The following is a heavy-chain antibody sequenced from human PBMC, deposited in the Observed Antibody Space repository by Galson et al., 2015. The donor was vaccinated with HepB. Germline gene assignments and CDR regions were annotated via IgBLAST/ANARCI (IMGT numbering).Heavy chain of an antibody. J-gene: IGHJ4*02. CDR2: INNDGSYT. Sequence: SLRLSCAASGFTFSTYWMHWVRQAPGKGLVWVSRINNDGSYTTCADSVKGRFTISRDNAKDTLYLQMNSLRAEDTAVYYCAGGDSGYVLSWGQGTLVTVPS. V-gene: IGHV3-74*01. CDR3: AGGDSGYVLS. CDR1: GFTFSTYW. D-gene: IGHD5-12*01.